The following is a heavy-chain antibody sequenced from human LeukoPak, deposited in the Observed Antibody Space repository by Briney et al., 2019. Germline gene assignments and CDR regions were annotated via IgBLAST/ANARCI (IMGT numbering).Heavy chain of an antibody. CDR1: GFTFSSYA. J-gene: IGHJ4*02. V-gene: IGHV3-30*04. D-gene: IGHD3-10*01. CDR3: ARGYGSGSYYNPVGY. Sequence: GGSLRLSCAASGFTFSSYAMHWVRQAPGKGLEWVAVISYDGSNKYYADSVKGRFTISRDNSKNTLYLQMNSLGAEDTAVYYCARGYGSGSYYNPVGYWGQGTLVTVSS. CDR2: ISYDGSNK.